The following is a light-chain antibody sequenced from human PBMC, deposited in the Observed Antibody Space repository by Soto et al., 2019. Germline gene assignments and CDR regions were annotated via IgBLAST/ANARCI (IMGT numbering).Light chain of an antibody. Sequence: DIVMTQSPDSLAVSLGERATINCKSSQSVLYSSNNKNYLTWYQQKPGQPPKLLIYWASTRESGVPDRFSGSGSGTDFTLTIXXXXXXDVAVYYCQQYYSTPFTFGGGTKVEIK. CDR3: QQYYSTPFT. V-gene: IGKV4-1*01. CDR2: WAS. CDR1: QSVLYSSNNKNY. J-gene: IGKJ4*01.